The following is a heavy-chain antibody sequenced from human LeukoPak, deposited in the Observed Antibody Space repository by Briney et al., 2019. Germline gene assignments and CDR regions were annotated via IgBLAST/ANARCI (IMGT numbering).Heavy chain of an antibody. CDR3: ASLPKADCSGGSCYFDY. Sequence: SETLSLTCTVSGGSISSYYWSWIRQPAGKGLEWIGRIYFSGSTNYNPSLKSRVTMSVDTSNNQFSLKLSSVTAADTAVYYCASLPKADCSGGSCYFDYWGQGTLVTVSS. V-gene: IGHV4-4*07. CDR2: IYFSGST. D-gene: IGHD2-15*01. J-gene: IGHJ4*02. CDR1: GGSISSYY.